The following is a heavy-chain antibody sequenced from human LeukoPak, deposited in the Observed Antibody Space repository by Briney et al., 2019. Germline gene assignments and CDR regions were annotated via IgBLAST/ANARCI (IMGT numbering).Heavy chain of an antibody. D-gene: IGHD2-2*02. V-gene: IGHV3-23*01. CDR1: GFTFSTYA. Sequence: PGGSLRLSCAASGFTFSTYAMSWVRQAPGQGLEWVSTISGSGGSTYHADSVKGPFTISRDNSKNTLYLQMNRLRAEDTAVYYCAREPRPPLYCSSTSCDTGYYYYGMDVWGQGATVTVSS. CDR3: AREPRPPLYCSSTSCDTGYYYYGMDV. CDR2: ISGSGGST. J-gene: IGHJ6*02.